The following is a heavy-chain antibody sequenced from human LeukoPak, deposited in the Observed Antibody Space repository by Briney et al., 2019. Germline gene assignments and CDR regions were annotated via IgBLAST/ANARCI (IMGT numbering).Heavy chain of an antibody. CDR3: AKDDSSGVICDY. J-gene: IGHJ4*02. CDR1: GFTFSSYA. Sequence: GGSLRLSCAASGFTFSSYAMSWVRQVPGKGLEWVSTISGSGGSTYYADSVKGRFTISRDNSKNTLFLQMNSLKAEDTAVYYCAKDDSSGVICDYWGQGALVTVSS. V-gene: IGHV3-23*01. CDR2: ISGSGGST. D-gene: IGHD3-22*01.